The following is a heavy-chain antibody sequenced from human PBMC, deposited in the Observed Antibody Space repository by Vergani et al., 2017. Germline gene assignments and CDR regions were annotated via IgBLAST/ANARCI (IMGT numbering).Heavy chain of an antibody. CDR2: ISGSGGFT. Sequence: EVQLLESGGNLVQPGGSLRLSCAASGFTFTNFAMTWVRQAPGEGREWVSGISGSGGFTYYADSVKGRFTISRDNSKNTMFLQMNNLRAEDTAVYYCAKARGVLIFDYWGQGTLVTVSS. CDR1: GFTFTNFA. D-gene: IGHD3-10*01. CDR3: AKARGVLIFDY. J-gene: IGHJ4*02. V-gene: IGHV3-23*01.